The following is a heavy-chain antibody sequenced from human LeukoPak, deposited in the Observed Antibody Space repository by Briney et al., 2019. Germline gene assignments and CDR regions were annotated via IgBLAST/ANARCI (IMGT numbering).Heavy chain of an antibody. Sequence: GGSLRLSCAASGFTFSDYYMSWIRQAPGKGLEWVSYISSSSSYTNYADSVKGRFTISRDNAKNSLYPQMNSLRAEDTAVYYCARLRGYGYEGNDYWGQGTLVTVSS. CDR2: ISSSSSYT. V-gene: IGHV3-11*03. J-gene: IGHJ4*02. D-gene: IGHD5-18*01. CDR3: ARLRGYGYEGNDY. CDR1: GFTFSDYY.